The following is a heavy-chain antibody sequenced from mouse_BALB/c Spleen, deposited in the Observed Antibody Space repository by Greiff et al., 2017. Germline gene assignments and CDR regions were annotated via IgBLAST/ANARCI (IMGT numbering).Heavy chain of an antibody. J-gene: IGHJ4*01. CDR1: GYSITSGYY. CDR2: ISYDGSN. CDR3: AREGYRDAMDY. Sequence: EVKLQESGPGLVKPSQSLSLTCSVTGYSITSGYYWNWIRQFPGNKLEWMGYISYDGSNNYNPSLKNRISITRDTSKNQFFLKLNSVTTEDTATYYCAREGYRDAMDYWGQGTSVTVSS. V-gene: IGHV3-6*02. D-gene: IGHD1-3*01.